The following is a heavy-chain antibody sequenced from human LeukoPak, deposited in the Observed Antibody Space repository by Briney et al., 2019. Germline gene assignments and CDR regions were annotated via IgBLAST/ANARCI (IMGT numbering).Heavy chain of an antibody. CDR1: GFTFSSYA. V-gene: IGHV3-21*01. Sequence: PGGSLRLSCAASGFTFSSYAMSWVRQAPGKGLEWVSSITSSSSYIYYADSVKGRFTISRDNAKNSLYLQMNSLRAEDTAVYYCAREMLAEVAAQSWGQGTLVTVSS. J-gene: IGHJ5*02. CDR3: AREMLAEVAAQS. D-gene: IGHD6-19*01. CDR2: ITSSSSYI.